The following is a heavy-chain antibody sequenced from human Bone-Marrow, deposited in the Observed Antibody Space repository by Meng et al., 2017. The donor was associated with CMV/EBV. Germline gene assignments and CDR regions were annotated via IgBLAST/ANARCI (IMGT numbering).Heavy chain of an antibody. Sequence: GSLRLSCAASGFTFSSYAMSWVRQAPGKGLEWVSAISGSGGSTYYADSVKGRFTISRDNSKNTLYLQMNSLRAEDTAVYYCARATDSIAARPSAFDIWGQGTMVTVSS. CDR1: GFTFSSYA. CDR2: ISGSGGST. J-gene: IGHJ3*02. D-gene: IGHD6-6*01. V-gene: IGHV3-23*01. CDR3: ARATDSIAARPSAFDI.